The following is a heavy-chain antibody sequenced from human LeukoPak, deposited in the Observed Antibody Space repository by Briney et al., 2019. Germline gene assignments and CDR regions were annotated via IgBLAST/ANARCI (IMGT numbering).Heavy chain of an antibody. V-gene: IGHV3-21*01. CDR1: GFTFSSYS. D-gene: IGHD3-10*01. CDR2: ISSSSSYI. CDR3: ARGFAAGGAFDI. J-gene: IGHJ3*02. Sequence: PGGSLRLSCAASGFTFSSYSMNWVRQAPGKGLEWVSSISSSSSYIYYADSVKGRFTISRDNAKNSLYLQMNSLRAEDTAVYYCARGFAAGGAFDIWGQGTMVTVSS.